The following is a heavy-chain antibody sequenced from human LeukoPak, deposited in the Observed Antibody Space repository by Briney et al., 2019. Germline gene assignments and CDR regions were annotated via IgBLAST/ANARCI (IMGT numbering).Heavy chain of an antibody. CDR3: ARGIAVAGNGAEYFQH. D-gene: IGHD6-19*01. J-gene: IGHJ1*01. CDR2: ISSSSSYI. V-gene: IGHV3-21*01. CDR1: GVTFSSYS. Sequence: GGSLRLSCAASGVTFSSYSMNWGRHAPGKGLEWVSSISSSSSYIYYADSVKGRFTISRDNAKNSLYLQMNSLRAEDTAVYYCARGIAVAGNGAEYFQHWGQGTLVTVSS.